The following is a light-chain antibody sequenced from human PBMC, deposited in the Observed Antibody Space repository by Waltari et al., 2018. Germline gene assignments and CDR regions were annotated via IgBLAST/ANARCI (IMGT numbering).Light chain of an antibody. CDR2: GAS. CDR1: QSVRNN. CDR3: QQYNNWPPWT. V-gene: IGKV3-15*01. J-gene: IGKJ1*01. Sequence: EIVMTQSPATLSVSPGERATLSCRASQSVRNNLVWSQQKPGQAPRLLIYGASTRVTGIPARFSGSGSGTEFTLTISSLQSEDFAVYYCQQYNNWPPWTFGQGTKVEIK.